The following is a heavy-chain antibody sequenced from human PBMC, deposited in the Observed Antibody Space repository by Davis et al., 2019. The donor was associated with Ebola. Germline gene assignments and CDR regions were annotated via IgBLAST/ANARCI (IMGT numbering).Heavy chain of an antibody. CDR1: GGSISSGGYS. CDR2: IYHSGST. Sequence: PSETLSLTCAVSGGSISSGGYSWSWIRQPPGKGLEWIGYIYHSGSTYYNPSLKSRVTISVDTSKNQFSLKLSSVTAADTAVYYCARRGGLEGGYGFYYYYYGMDVWGQGTTVTVSS. V-gene: IGHV4-30-2*01. CDR3: ARRGGLEGGYGFYYYYYGMDV. D-gene: IGHD4-17*01. J-gene: IGHJ6*02.